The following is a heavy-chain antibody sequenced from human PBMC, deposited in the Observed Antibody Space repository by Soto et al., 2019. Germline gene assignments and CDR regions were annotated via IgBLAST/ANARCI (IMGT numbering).Heavy chain of an antibody. Sequence: GASVKVSCKASGYTFSHHGFSWVRQVPGQGLEWLGWISAYNGDTAYAQNFQGRVTMTRDTSTSTVYMDLSSLRSEDSAVYYCARSPYSSGYYYAIDYWGQGTQVTVS. CDR2: ISAYNGDT. D-gene: IGHD3-22*01. CDR1: GYTFSHHG. J-gene: IGHJ4*02. V-gene: IGHV1-18*01. CDR3: ARSPYSSGYYYAIDY.